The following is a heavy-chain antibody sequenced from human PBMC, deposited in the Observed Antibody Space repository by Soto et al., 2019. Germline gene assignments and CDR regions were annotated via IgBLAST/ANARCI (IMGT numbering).Heavy chain of an antibody. D-gene: IGHD2-15*01. CDR1: GGTFSSYA. J-gene: IGHJ5*01. CDR2: IIPFLDTT. CDR3: ARGVWDCNGSSCYGWFDS. Sequence: QVQLVQSGAEVKKPGSSLKVSCKASGGTFSSYAVSWVRRAPGQGLEWMGGIIPFLDTTHYAQKFQGRVTITAGESTTTAYMEWSSLKFEDTAVYFCARGVWDCNGSSCYGWFDSWGQGTQVIVSS. V-gene: IGHV1-69*01.